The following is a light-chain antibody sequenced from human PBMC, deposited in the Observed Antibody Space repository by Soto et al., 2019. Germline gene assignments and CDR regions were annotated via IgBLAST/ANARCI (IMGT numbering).Light chain of an antibody. CDR3: QQSYSTPWT. V-gene: IGKV1-39*01. CDR1: QSIISY. Sequence: DIQMTQSPSSLSASVGDRVTITCRASQSIISYLNWYQQKPGKAPKLLIYAASSLQSGVPSRFSGSGSGTDFTLTIRSLQPEDFATYYCQQSYSTPWTFGQGKKVEIK. J-gene: IGKJ1*01. CDR2: AAS.